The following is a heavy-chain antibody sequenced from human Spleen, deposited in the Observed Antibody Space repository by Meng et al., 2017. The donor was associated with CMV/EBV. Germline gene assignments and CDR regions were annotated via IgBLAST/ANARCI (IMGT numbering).Heavy chain of an antibody. CDR1: GYTFIGYY. D-gene: IGHD6-13*01. CDR3: ARVRYSSSWYGLDY. J-gene: IGHJ4*02. CDR2: INPNTGGT. V-gene: IGHV1-2*02. Sequence: ASVKVSCKASGYTFIGYYIHWVRQAPGQGLEWMGWINPNTGGTNYAQKFQGRVTMTRDTSITTAYMELSRLRSDDTAVYYCARVRYSSSWYGLDYWGQGTLVTVSS.